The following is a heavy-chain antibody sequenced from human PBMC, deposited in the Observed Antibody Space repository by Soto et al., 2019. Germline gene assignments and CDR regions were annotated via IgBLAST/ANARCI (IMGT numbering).Heavy chain of an antibody. CDR1: GGSVSSSRYY. D-gene: IGHD2-2*03. CDR2: IYYSGSA. V-gene: IGHV4-61*01. Sequence: SETLSLTCTVSGGSVSSSRYYWSWIRQPPGKGLEWIGYIYYSGSANYNPSLKSRVTISVDTSKNQFSLQLSSVTAADTAEYICARIGLSHPYFDSWGQGTLVTVSP. J-gene: IGHJ4*02. CDR3: ARIGLSHPYFDS.